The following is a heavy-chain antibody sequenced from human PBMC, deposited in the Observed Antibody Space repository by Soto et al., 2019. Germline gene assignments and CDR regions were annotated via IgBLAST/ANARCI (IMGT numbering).Heavy chain of an antibody. CDR3: APRRRLRYFDWLLDRMDAFDI. J-gene: IGHJ3*02. Sequence: GSGPTLVNPTQTLTLTCTFSGFSLSTSGVGVGWIRQPPGKALEWLALIYWNDDKRYSPSLKSRLTITKDTSKNQVVLTMTNMDPVDTATYYCAPRRRLRYFDWLLDRMDAFDIWGQGTTVTVSS. D-gene: IGHD3-9*01. V-gene: IGHV2-5*01. CDR2: IYWNDDK. CDR1: GFSLSTSGVG.